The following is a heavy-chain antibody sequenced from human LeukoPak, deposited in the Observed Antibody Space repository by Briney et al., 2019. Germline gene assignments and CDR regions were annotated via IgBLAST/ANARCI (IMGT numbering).Heavy chain of an antibody. J-gene: IGHJ6*03. CDR1: GFSFSSYW. CDR2: ISSSGSTI. CDR3: ARVGNGNYRYYFYMDV. D-gene: IGHD4-17*01. V-gene: IGHV3-48*04. Sequence: GGSLRLSCAASGFSFSSYWMAWVRQAPGKGLEWVSYISSSGSTIYYADSVKGRFTISRDNAKNSLYLQMNSLRAEDTAVYYCARVGNGNYRYYFYMDVWGKGTTVTISS.